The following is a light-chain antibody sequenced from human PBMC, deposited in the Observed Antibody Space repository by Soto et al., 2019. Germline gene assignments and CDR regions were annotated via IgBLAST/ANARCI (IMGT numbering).Light chain of an antibody. J-gene: IGLJ3*02. CDR2: EVT. Sequence: QSALTQPPSASGSPGQSVTISCTGTSSDVGAYNYVSWYQQHAGKAPKLVIYEVTKRPSGVTDRFSGSKSANTASLTVSGLHDEDEADYYCSSFATSTNWVFGGGTKLTVL. CDR3: SSFATSTNWV. CDR1: SSDVGAYNY. V-gene: IGLV2-8*01.